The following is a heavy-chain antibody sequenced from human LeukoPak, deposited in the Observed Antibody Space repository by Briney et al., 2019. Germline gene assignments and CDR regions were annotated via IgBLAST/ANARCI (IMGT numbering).Heavy chain of an antibody. CDR2: INWNGGST. Sequence: GGSLRLSCAASGFTFDDYGMSWVRQAPGKGLEWVSGINWNGGSTGYADSVKGRFTISRDNAKNSLYLQMNSLRAEDTALYYCARGGPRHYDFWSGYYIAYWGQGTLVTVSS. CDR3: ARGGPRHYDFWSGYYIAY. CDR1: GFTFDDYG. V-gene: IGHV3-20*04. J-gene: IGHJ4*02. D-gene: IGHD3-3*01.